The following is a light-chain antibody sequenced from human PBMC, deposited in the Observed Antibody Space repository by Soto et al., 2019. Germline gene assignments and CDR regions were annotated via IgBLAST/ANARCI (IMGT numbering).Light chain of an antibody. V-gene: IGKV1-33*01. CDR3: QQYENLPT. CDR1: QNINTY. Sequence: DIQMTESPSSPSASLVDRYTITCQASQNINTYLNWYQQKPGRAPKLLIYDASNLEAGVPSRFRGSGSGTDFTFTISRLQPEDIATYYCQQYENLPTFGQGTRLEIK. CDR2: DAS. J-gene: IGKJ5*01.